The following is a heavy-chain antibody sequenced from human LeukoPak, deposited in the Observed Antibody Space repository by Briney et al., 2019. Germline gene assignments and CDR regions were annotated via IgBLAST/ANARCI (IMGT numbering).Heavy chain of an antibody. J-gene: IGHJ6*03. V-gene: IGHV1-18*01. D-gene: IGHD3-10*01. CDR1: GYTFTNYG. CDR2: ISAYNGDT. Sequence: GASVKLSCKASGYTFTNYGIPWMRQAPGQGLEWMGWISAYNGDTNYAQKFQGRVTITTDESTSTAYMELSSLRSEDTAVYYCARANSYYYGSGSYYNSYYYYYMDVWGKGTTVTVSS. CDR3: ARANSYYYGSGSYYNSYYYYYMDV.